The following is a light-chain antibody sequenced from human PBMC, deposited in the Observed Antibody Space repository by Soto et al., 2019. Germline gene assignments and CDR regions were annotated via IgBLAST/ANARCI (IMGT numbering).Light chain of an antibody. CDR1: QSVTSNY. CDR3: QQSGDSPPWT. J-gene: IGKJ1*01. V-gene: IGKV3-20*01. CDR2: SAS. Sequence: EIVLTQSPGTLSLSPGERATLSCRASQSVTSNYLAWYQQKPGQTPRLLIYSASSRATGIPDRFSGSGSGTDFTLTISRLEPEDFAVYYCQQSGDSPPWTFGQGTKVEIK.